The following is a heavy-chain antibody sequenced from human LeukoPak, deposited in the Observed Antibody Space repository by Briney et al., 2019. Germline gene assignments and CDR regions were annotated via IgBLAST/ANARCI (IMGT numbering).Heavy chain of an antibody. Sequence: SVKVSCKASGGTFSSYAISWVRQAPGQGLEWMGRIIPILGIANYAQKFQGRVTITADKSTSTAYMELSSLRSEDTAVYYCARDRAEYQLLAYNWFDPWGQGTQVTVSS. CDR2: IIPILGIA. J-gene: IGHJ5*02. V-gene: IGHV1-69*04. CDR1: GGTFSSYA. D-gene: IGHD2-2*01. CDR3: ARDRAEYQLLAYNWFDP.